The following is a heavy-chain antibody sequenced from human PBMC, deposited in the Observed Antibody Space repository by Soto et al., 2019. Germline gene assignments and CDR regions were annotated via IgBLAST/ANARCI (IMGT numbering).Heavy chain of an antibody. J-gene: IGHJ6*02. CDR3: TRPSYGDFAGYFSFGVDV. V-gene: IGHV3-73*01. CDR2: SRSKSNFYAT. CDR1: GFIFSDSA. Sequence: PGGSRRLSCAASGFIFSDSAIHWVRQASGRGLEWVGRSRSKSNFYATTYGESVKGRFNISRDESKNTTYLQMRSLKTGDTGVYYCTRPSYGDFAGYFSFGVDVWGQGTTVTVSS. D-gene: IGHD4-17*01.